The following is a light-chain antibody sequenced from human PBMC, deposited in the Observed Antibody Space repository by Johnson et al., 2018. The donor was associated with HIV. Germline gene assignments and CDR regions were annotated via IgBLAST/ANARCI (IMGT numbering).Light chain of an antibody. CDR1: SSNIGNNY. Sequence: QSVLTQLPSVSAAPGPGCSGSSSNIGNNYVSWYQQLPGTAPKLLIYDNNKRPSGIPDRFSGSKSGTSATLGITGLHTGDEADYYRGTWDSSLGAGVFGTGTKVNVL. J-gene: IGLJ1*01. CDR2: DNN. CDR3: GTWDSSLGAGV. V-gene: IGLV1-51*01.